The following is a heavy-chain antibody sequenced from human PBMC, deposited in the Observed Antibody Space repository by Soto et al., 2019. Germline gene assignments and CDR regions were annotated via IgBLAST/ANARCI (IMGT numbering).Heavy chain of an antibody. Sequence: DSVKVSCKASGYTFTSYGISWVRQAPGQGLEWMGWISTYNGNTNYAQKLQGRVTMTTDTSTSTAYMELRSLRSDDTAVYYCGRDLYQSVFYYGMDVWGQGTTVTVSS. CDR1: GYTFTSYG. CDR2: ISTYNGNT. D-gene: IGHD2-2*01. J-gene: IGHJ6*02. V-gene: IGHV1-18*01. CDR3: GRDLYQSVFYYGMDV.